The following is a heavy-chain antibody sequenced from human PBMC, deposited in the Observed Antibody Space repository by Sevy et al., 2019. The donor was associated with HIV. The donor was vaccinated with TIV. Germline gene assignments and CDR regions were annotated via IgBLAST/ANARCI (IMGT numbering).Heavy chain of an antibody. CDR1: GFTFIDYA. CDR3: ARGRVSSHSFDY. Sequence: GGSLRLSCADSGFTFIDYAMHWVRQAPGKGLEWVAVISDDGSKTNYEDSVNGRFTISRDNSKNTLYLQMNSLRADDTAVYYCARGRVSSHSFDYWGQGTLVTVSS. V-gene: IGHV3-30*04. CDR2: ISDDGSKT. J-gene: IGHJ4*02. D-gene: IGHD2-8*01.